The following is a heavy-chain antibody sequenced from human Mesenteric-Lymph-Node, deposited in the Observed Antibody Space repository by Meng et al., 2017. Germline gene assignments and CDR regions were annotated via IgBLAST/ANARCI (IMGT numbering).Heavy chain of an antibody. CDR1: GGSLSSDY. Sequence: TLSLTCTVSGGSLSSDYWSWLRQPPGKGPEWLAYIYYTGKTNYNPSLKSRLTISIDTSKNQFSLKLNSVTAADTAVYYCARGAGWYPSWGQGTLVTVSS. CDR2: IYYTGKT. J-gene: IGHJ5*02. D-gene: IGHD6-19*01. V-gene: IGHV4-59*01. CDR3: ARGAGWYPS.